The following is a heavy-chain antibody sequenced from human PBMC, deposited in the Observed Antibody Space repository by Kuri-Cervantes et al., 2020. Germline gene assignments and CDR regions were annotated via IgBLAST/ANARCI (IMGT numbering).Heavy chain of an antibody. CDR3: ARATADGMDI. Sequence: LSLTCAASGFTFSSYAMHWVRQAPGKGLEWVSYISNSGNKQYYADSAKGRFTISRDNAENSLYLQMNSLRAEDTAVYYCARATADGMDIWGQGTTVTVSS. V-gene: IGHV3-21*04. CDR2: ISNSGNKQ. D-gene: IGHD2-21*02. CDR1: GFTFSSYA. J-gene: IGHJ6*02.